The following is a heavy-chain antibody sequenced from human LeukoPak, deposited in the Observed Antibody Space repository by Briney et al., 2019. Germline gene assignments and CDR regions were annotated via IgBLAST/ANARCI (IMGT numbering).Heavy chain of an antibody. CDR2: IRNDGSNK. Sequence: PGGSLRLSCAASGFTLRIYGMHWVRQAPGKGLEWVAFIRNDGSNKYYADSVKGRFTISRDDSKNTLYLQMSSLRAEDTPVYYCAKRGSGNYELDSWGPGTLVTVSS. D-gene: IGHD1-26*01. CDR3: AKRGSGNYELDS. V-gene: IGHV3-30*02. CDR1: GFTLRIYG. J-gene: IGHJ4*02.